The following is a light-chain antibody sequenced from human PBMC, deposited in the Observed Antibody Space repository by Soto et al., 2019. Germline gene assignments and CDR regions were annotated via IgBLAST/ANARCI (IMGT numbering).Light chain of an antibody. Sequence: DIQMTQSPSTLSGSVGDRVTITCRASQTISSWLAWYQQKPGKAPKLLISAASSLESWVPSRFTGSGSGTEFTLTINTLQPEDFATYYCQQSYTAPLTFGGGTKVDI. CDR1: QTISSW. CDR2: AAS. CDR3: QQSYTAPLT. J-gene: IGKJ4*01. V-gene: IGKV1-5*01.